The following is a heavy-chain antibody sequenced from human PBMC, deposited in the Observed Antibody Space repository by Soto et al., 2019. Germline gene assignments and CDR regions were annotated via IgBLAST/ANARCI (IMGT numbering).Heavy chain of an antibody. D-gene: IGHD5-18*01. Sequence: QVQLQESGPGLVRPSETLSLTCTVSGGSVSSGDYYWTWIRQPPGKGLEWIGYVYYGGSTNYNPSLKSRVSISVETAKHKCSLRLSSVTAADTAVYYCARIPVDTYMIYWFDPWGQGILVTVSS. CDR3: ARIPVDTYMIYWFDP. CDR1: GGSVSSGDYY. J-gene: IGHJ5*02. V-gene: IGHV4-61*08. CDR2: VYYGGST.